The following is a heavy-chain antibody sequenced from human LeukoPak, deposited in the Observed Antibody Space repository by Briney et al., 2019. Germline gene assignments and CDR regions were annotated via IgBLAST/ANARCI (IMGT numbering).Heavy chain of an antibody. CDR2: FYDSGST. J-gene: IGHJ3*02. CDR1: GGSISSRNYY. CDR3: ARHTRPGCSGYENAFDI. Sequence: PSETLSLTFTVSGGSISSRNYYWDWIRQPPGKGLEWIGNFYDSGSTYYNPSLKSRVTISGDTSKNQFSLKLTSVTAADTAVYYCARHTRPGCSGYENAFDIWGQGTMVTVSS. V-gene: IGHV4-39*01. D-gene: IGHD5-12*01.